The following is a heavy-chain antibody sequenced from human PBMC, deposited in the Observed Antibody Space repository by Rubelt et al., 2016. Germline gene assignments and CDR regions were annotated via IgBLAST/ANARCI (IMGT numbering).Heavy chain of an antibody. J-gene: IGHJ3*02. D-gene: IGHD1-26*01. V-gene: IGHV3-21*06. Sequence: VRQAPGKGLEWVSSISDTSKYIFHADSVGGRFTISRDDAKNSLFLQMNGLRVEDTAIYYCARHTYYAFPIWGQGSMVTVSS. CDR2: ISDTSKYI. CDR3: ARHTYYAFPI.